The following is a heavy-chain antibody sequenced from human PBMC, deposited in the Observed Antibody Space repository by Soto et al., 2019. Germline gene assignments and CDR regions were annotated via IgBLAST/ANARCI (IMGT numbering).Heavy chain of an antibody. CDR1: GFTLSSYA. J-gene: IGHJ4*02. D-gene: IGHD3-22*01. CDR2: ISYDGSNK. V-gene: IGHV3-30-3*01. Sequence: GGSLRLSCAASGFTLSSYAMHWVRQAPGKGLEWVAVISYDGSNKYYADSVKGRFTISRDNSKNTLYLQMNSLRAEDTAVYYCARDFGHIVVVTYFDYWGQGTLGTVSS. CDR3: ARDFGHIVVVTYFDY.